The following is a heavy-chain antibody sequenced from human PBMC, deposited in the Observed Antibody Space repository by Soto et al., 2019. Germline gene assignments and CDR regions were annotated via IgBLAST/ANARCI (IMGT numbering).Heavy chain of an antibody. Sequence: ASVKVSCKASGYTFSSHAMHWVRQAPGQRLEWMGWINAGNGNTKYSQSFQGRVAITRDTSASTAYMELRSLRAEDTAVSYCARVGARITVFGVVYYFDYWGQGTLVTVSS. CDR2: INAGNGNT. CDR1: GYTFSSHA. J-gene: IGHJ4*02. CDR3: ARVGARITVFGVVYYFDY. V-gene: IGHV1-3*01. D-gene: IGHD3-3*01.